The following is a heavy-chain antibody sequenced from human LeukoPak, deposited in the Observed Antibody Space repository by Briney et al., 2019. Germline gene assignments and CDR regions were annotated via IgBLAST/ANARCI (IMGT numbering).Heavy chain of an antibody. CDR2: IYSSGST. Sequence: SETLSLTCTVSGGSISSYYWSWIRQPPGKGLEWIGYIYSSGSTNYNPSLKSRVTISVDTSKNQFSLKLSSVTAADTAVYYCARYGITIVRGGKYYFDYWGQGTLVTVSS. CDR1: GGSISSYY. J-gene: IGHJ4*02. CDR3: ARYGITIVRGGKYYFDY. D-gene: IGHD3-10*01. V-gene: IGHV4-59*08.